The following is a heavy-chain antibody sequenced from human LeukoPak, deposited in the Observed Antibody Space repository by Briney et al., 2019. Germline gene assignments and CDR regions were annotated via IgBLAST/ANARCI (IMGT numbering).Heavy chain of an antibody. CDR3: TTGAIVVVPAARV. V-gene: IGHV3-15*01. CDR2: IKSKTDGGTT. D-gene: IGHD2-2*01. Sequence: SWIRQPPGKGLEWVGRIKSKTDGGTTDYAAPVKGRFTISRDDSKNTLYLQMNSLKTEDTAVYYCTTGAIVVVPAARVGGQGTLVTVSS. J-gene: IGHJ4*02.